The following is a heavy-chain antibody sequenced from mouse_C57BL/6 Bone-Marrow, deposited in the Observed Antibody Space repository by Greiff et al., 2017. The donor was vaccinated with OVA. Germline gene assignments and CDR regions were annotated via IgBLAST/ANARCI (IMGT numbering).Heavy chain of an antibody. Sequence: QVQLKQSGAELVRPGASVKLSCKASGYTFTDYYINWVKQGPGQGLEWIARIYPGSGNTYYNEKFKGKATLTAEKSSSTAYMQLSSLTSEDSAVYFCARGNYYAMDYWGQGTSVTVSS. V-gene: IGHV1-76*01. J-gene: IGHJ4*01. CDR3: ARGNYYAMDY. CDR2: IYPGSGNT. CDR1: GYTFTDYY.